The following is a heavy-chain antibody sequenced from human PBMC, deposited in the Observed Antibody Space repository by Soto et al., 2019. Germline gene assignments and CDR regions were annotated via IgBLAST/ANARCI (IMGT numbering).Heavy chain of an antibody. Sequence: QVQLVESGGGLVKPGGSLRLPCAASGFTFSDYYMSWIRQAPGKGLEWLSYISSSGSYTNYADSVKGRFTISRDNAKNSLYLQMNSLRAEDTAVYYCARDHQVRGPYDEWGQGTLVTVSS. CDR1: GFTFSDYY. J-gene: IGHJ4*02. V-gene: IGHV3-11*05. D-gene: IGHD3-10*01. CDR3: ARDHQVRGPYDE. CDR2: ISSSGSYT.